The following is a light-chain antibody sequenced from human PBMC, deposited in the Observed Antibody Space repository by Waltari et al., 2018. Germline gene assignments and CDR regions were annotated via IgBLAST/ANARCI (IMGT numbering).Light chain of an antibody. CDR2: AVS. V-gene: IGLV2-23*02. CDR1: SSAVGNYKR. CDR3: SSYAGSSKGV. J-gene: IGLJ2*01. Sequence: QSALTQPASVSGSPGQSITSSCPGTSSAVGNYKRVSWYQQHPGKAPKLMIYAVSKRPSGVSDRFSGSKSGDMASLTISGLQPEDEAEYFCSSYAGSSKGVFGGGTKVTVL.